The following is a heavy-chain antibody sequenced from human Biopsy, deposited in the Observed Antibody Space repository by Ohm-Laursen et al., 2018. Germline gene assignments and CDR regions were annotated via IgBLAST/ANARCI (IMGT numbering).Heavy chain of an antibody. V-gene: IGHV4-34*01. CDR2: INDSGRT. J-gene: IGHJ5*02. CDR1: GGSFSGYY. CDR3: ARGTNYYGSGRNRHWFDP. Sequence: GTLSLTCGVYGGSFSGYYCSWIRQPPGKGLEWIGEINDSGRTNYNPSLRSRVTFSVDTSKNQFSRKLSSVTAADTAVYYCARGTNYYGSGRNRHWFDPWGQGTQVTVFS. D-gene: IGHD3-10*01.